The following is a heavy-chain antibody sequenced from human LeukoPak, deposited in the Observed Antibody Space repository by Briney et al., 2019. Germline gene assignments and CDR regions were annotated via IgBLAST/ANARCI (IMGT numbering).Heavy chain of an antibody. Sequence: PGGSLRLSCAASGFTFSSHAMSWVRQAPGKGLEWVSAISGGGVSTYYADSVKGRFTISRDNSKNTLYLQMNSLRAEDTAVYYCASPYGDYLPDYWGQGTLVTVSS. CDR3: ASPYGDYLPDY. V-gene: IGHV3-23*01. J-gene: IGHJ4*02. D-gene: IGHD4-17*01. CDR2: ISGGGVST. CDR1: GFTFSSHA.